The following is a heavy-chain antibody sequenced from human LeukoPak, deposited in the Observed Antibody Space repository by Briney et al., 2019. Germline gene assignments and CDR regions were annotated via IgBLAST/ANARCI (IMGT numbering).Heavy chain of an antibody. CDR3: ATLLYSSSWFIFQH. CDR2: IIPILGIA. J-gene: IGHJ1*01. D-gene: IGHD6-13*01. Sequence: GASVKVSCKASGGTFSSYAISWVRQAPGQGLEWMGRIIPILGIANYAQKFQGRVTITADKSTSTAYMELSSLRSEDTAVYYCATLLYSSSWFIFQHWGQGTLATVSS. CDR1: GGTFSSYA. V-gene: IGHV1-69*04.